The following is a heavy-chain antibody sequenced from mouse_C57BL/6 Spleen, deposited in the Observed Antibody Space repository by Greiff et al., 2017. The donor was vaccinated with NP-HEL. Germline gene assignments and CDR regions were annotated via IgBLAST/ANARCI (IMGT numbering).Heavy chain of an antibody. D-gene: IGHD2-3*01. J-gene: IGHJ2*01. CDR3: ARFDGYGGY. Sequence: VKLMESGPELVKPGASVKISCKASGYAFSSSWMNWVKQRPGKGLEWIGRIYPGDGDTNYNGKFKGKATLTADKSSSTAYMQLSRLTSEDSAVYSCARFDGYGGYWGQGTTLTVSS. CDR1: GYAFSSSW. CDR2: IYPGDGDT. V-gene: IGHV1-82*01.